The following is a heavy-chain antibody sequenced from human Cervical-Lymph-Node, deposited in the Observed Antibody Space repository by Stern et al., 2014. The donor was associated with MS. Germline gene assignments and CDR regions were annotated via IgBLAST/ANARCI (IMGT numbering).Heavy chain of an antibody. CDR3: ARGLSGMGRYFDY. Sequence: VQLVESGGGVVQPGRSLRLSCAASGFTFSNYGVHWVRQAPGKGLGWVAVIWSDGSYQYYTDSVKGRFIISRDNSKNTLYLQMNSLRGGDTAVYYCARGLSGMGRYFDYWGQGTLVTVSS. CDR1: GFTFSNYG. J-gene: IGHJ4*02. CDR2: IWSDGSYQ. D-gene: IGHD5-18*01. V-gene: IGHV3-33*01.